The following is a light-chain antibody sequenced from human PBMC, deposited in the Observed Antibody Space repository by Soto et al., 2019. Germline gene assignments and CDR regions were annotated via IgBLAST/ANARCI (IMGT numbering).Light chain of an antibody. V-gene: IGKV3-20*01. CDR3: QQYGSSPPYT. CDR1: QSVSSSY. CDR2: GAS. Sequence: EIVLTQSPGTLSLSPGERATLSCRASQSVSSSYLAWYQQKPGQAPRLLIYGASSRATGIPDRFSGSGSGPAFTLTISRLEPEDFAVYYCQQYGSSPPYTFGQGTKVEIK. J-gene: IGKJ1*01.